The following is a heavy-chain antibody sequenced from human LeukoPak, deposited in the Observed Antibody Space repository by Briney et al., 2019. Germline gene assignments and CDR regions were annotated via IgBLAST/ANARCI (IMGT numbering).Heavy chain of an antibody. CDR1: GFTFSSYA. CDR2: ISGSGGST. D-gene: IGHD3-10*02. CDR3: AKASVRVGGAFDI. J-gene: IGHJ3*02. V-gene: IGHV3-23*01. Sequence: GGSLRLSCAASGFTFSSYAMSWVRQAPGKGLEWVSAISGSGGSTYYADSVKGRFTISRDSSKNTLYLQMNSLRAEDTAVYYCAKASVRVGGAFDIWGQGTMVTVSS.